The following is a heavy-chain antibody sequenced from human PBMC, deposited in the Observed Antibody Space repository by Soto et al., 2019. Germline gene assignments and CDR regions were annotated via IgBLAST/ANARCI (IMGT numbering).Heavy chain of an antibody. Sequence: QVQLVQSGAEVKKPGSSVKVSCEASGGTLSRFISYPINWVRQAPGQGLEWMGGIVPNIGTVNYAQKFQGRLTINADKSTGTAYMELSNLRSEDTALYYCARRDTSGFLRYFDNWGQGTLVTVSS. D-gene: IGHD3-3*01. CDR3: ARRDTSGFLRYFDN. V-gene: IGHV1-69*06. CDR1: GGTLSRFISYP. CDR2: IVPNIGTV. J-gene: IGHJ4*02.